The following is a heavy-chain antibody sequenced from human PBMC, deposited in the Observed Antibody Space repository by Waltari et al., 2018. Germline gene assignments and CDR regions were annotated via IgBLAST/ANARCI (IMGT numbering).Heavy chain of an antibody. CDR1: GYTFTSYD. Sequence: QVQLVQSGAEVKKPGASVKVSCKASGYTFTSYDINWVRQATGHGLEWMGWMNPNSGNTGYAQKFQGRVTMTRNTSISTAYMELSSLRSEDTAVYYCARERIVPISRRRYYYGMDVWGQGTTVTVSS. D-gene: IGHD6-25*01. CDR3: ARERIVPISRRRYYYGMDV. CDR2: MNPNSGNT. V-gene: IGHV1-8*01. J-gene: IGHJ6*02.